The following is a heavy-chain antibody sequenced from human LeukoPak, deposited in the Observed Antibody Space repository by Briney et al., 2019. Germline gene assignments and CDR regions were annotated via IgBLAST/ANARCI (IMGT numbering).Heavy chain of an antibody. CDR3: ARENYGGEWDDAFDI. D-gene: IGHD4-23*01. J-gene: IGHJ3*02. CDR1: GGSISSSSYY. V-gene: IGHV4-39*07. Sequence: KTSETLSLICTVSGGSISSSSYYWGWIRQPPGKGLEWIGSIYYSGSTYYNPSLKSRVTISVDTSKNQFSLKLSSVTAADTAVYYCARENYGGEWDDAFDIWGQGTMVTVSS. CDR2: IYYSGST.